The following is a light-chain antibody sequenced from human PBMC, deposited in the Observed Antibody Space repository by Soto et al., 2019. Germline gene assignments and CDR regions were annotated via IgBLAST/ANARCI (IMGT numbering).Light chain of an antibody. J-gene: IGKJ4*01. CDR1: QSVTSNY. V-gene: IGKV3-20*01. CDR3: QQYGTSPLT. Sequence: EIVLTQSPGTLSLSPGERATLSCRASQSVTSNYLAWYQRIPDQAPRLLIYGATIRATGIPDRFSGSGSGTDFTLTISRLEPEDFAVYYCQQYGTSPLTFGGGTKVEIK. CDR2: GAT.